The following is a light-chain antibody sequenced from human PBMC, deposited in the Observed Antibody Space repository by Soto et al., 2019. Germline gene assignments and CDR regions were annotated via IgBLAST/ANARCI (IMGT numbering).Light chain of an antibody. CDR1: SSNIGSNY. J-gene: IGLJ2*01. CDR2: DNN. V-gene: IGLV1-47*02. CDR3: QSYDTGLVV. Sequence: QSVLTQPPSASGTPGQRVTISCSGSSSNIGSNYVYWYQQLPGTAPKLLIYDNNNRPSGVPDRFSGSKSGTSASLAITGLQGADEADYYCQSYDTGLVVFGGGTKLTVL.